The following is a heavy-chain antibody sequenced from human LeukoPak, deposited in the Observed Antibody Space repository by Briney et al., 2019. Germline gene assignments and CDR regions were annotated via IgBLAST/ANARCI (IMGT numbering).Heavy chain of an antibody. D-gene: IGHD1-26*01. CDR1: GGSFSGYY. Sequence: PSETLSLTCAVYGGSFSGYYWSWIRQPPGKGLEWIGEINHSGSTNYNPSLKSRVTISVDTSKNQFSLKLSSVTAADTAVYYCARCGYSGSYVIDYWGQGTLVTVSS. V-gene: IGHV4-34*01. CDR2: INHSGST. J-gene: IGHJ4*02. CDR3: ARCGYSGSYVIDY.